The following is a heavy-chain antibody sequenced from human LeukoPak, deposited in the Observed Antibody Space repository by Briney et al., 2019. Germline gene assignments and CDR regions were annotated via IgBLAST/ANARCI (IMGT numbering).Heavy chain of an antibody. J-gene: IGHJ1*01. V-gene: IGHV4-59*01. CDR2: ISYSGST. Sequence: SETLSLTCTVSGGSISSYYWSWIRQPPGKGLEWIGYISYSGSTNYNPSLKSRVTISVDTSKNQFSLKLSSVAAADTAVYYCARVEYCGGDCPMGYFQHWGQGTLVTVSS. CDR1: GGSISSYY. CDR3: ARVEYCGGDCPMGYFQH. D-gene: IGHD2-21*01.